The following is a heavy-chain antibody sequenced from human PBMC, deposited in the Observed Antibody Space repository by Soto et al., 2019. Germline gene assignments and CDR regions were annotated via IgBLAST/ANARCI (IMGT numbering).Heavy chain of an antibody. V-gene: IGHV5-10-1*01. CDR3: ASPGGYSSGAYYGMYV. CDR1: GYSFTRYW. CDR2: IDPSDSYT. D-gene: IGHD5-18*01. J-gene: IGHJ6*02. Sequence: GESLKICLKGSGYSFTRYWISSVRQIPGKGPEWMGRIDPSDSYTNYSPSFQGHVNISADKSISTAHLQWSSLKASDTAMYYCASPGGYSSGAYYGMYVWGQGTTVTVSS.